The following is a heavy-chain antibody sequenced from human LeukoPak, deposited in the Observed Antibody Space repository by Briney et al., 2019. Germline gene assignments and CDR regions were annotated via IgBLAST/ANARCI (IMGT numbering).Heavy chain of an antibody. V-gene: IGHV4-59*01. CDR1: GGSISSYY. D-gene: IGHD5-18*01. CDR3: ARAWGTWIQQKYYYYGMDV. Sequence: PSETLSLTCTVSGGSISSYYWSWIRQPPGKGLEWIGYIYYSGSTNYNPSLKSRVTISVDTSKNQFSLKLSSVTAADTAVYYCARAWGTWIQQKYYYYGMDVWGQGTTVTVSS. J-gene: IGHJ6*02. CDR2: IYYSGST.